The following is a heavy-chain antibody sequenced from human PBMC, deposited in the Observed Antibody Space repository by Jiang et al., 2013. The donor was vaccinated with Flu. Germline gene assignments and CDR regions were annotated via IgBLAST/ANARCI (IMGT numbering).Heavy chain of an antibody. Sequence: QSGAEVKKPGASVKVSRKASGYTFTSYAMHWVRQAPGQRLEWMGWINAGNGNTKYSQKFQGRVTITRDTSASTAYMELSSLRSEDTAVYYCARGATSVTTYLDDAFDIVGPRDNGHR. D-gene: IGHD4-17*01. CDR1: GYTFTSYA. CDR3: ARGATSVTTYLDDAFDI. J-gene: IGHJ3*02. V-gene: IGHV1-3*01. CDR2: INAGNGNT.